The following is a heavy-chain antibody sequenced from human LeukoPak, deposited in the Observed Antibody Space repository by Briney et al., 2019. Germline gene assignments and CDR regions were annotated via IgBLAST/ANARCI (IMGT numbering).Heavy chain of an antibody. V-gene: IGHV3-73*01. CDR3: SRHEALPGDY. CDR2: IRTKANNYAT. D-gene: IGHD2-21*02. CDR1: GFTFGGYT. J-gene: IGHJ4*02. Sequence: PGGSLKLSCAASGFTFGGYTIHWVRQASRKGLEWVGHIRTKANNYATDYDASVKGRFTISRDDSKNTAYLQMNSLKPEDTAVYYCSRHEALPGDYWGQGTLVTVSS.